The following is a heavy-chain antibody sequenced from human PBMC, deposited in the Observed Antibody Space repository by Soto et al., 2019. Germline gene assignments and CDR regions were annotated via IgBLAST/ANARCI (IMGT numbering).Heavy chain of an antibody. J-gene: IGHJ4*02. CDR3: ARDTGATVAGTFDF. Sequence: GGSLRLSCAASGFLFDNFWMTWVRQAPGKGLEWVANIKQDGSETYYVDSVKGRFTISRDNSRDSLYLQMNSLRAEDTAMYYCARDTGATVAGTFDFWGQGTLVTVSS. CDR1: GFLFDNFW. V-gene: IGHV3-7*01. CDR2: IKQDGSET. D-gene: IGHD6-19*01.